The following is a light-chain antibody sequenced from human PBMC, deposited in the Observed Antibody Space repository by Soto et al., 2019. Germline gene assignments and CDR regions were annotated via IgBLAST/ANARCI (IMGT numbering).Light chain of an antibody. Sequence: EIVLTQSPGTLSLSPGERATLSCRASQSVSSSYLAWYQQKPGQAPSLLIYGASSRATGIPDRFSGSGSGTDFTLTISRLAPEDFAVYYWQQYGSSRTFGQGTKLEIK. CDR1: QSVSSSY. V-gene: IGKV3-20*01. CDR2: GAS. CDR3: QQYGSSRT. J-gene: IGKJ2*01.